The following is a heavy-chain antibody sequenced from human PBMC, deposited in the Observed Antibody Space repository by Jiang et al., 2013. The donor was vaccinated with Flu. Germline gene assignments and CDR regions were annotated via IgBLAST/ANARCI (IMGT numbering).Heavy chain of an antibody. J-gene: IGHJ6*02. D-gene: IGHD2-15*01. CDR3: ASQRSSWVGYFGLEV. V-gene: IGHV3-7*01. Sequence: VQLLESGGGLVQPGGSLRISCAASGFYIRSYWMNWVRQAPGKGLEWVANIKEDGSEKEYVDSVKGRFTISRDNAKNSVYLQMNSLRVEDTAVYYCASQRSSWVGYFGLEVWGQGTTVTVSS. CDR2: IKEDGSEK. CDR1: GFYIRSYW.